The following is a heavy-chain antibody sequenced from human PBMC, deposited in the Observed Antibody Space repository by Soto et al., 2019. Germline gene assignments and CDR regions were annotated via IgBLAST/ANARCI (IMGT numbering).Heavy chain of an antibody. CDR2: IYYSGST. V-gene: IGHV4-39*01. CDR1: GGSISSSSYY. J-gene: IGHJ4*02. Sequence: QLQLQESGPGLVKPSETLSLTCTVSGGSISSSSYYWGWIRQPPGKGLEWIGSIYYSGSTYYNPSLKSRVTISVDTSKSQFSLKLSSVTAADTAVYYCARIRGYYDSRGYSTSLRGFDYWGQGTLVAVSS. D-gene: IGHD3-22*01. CDR3: ARIRGYYDSRGYSTSLRGFDY.